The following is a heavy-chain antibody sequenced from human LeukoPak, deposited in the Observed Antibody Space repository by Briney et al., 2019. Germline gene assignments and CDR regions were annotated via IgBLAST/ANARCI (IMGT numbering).Heavy chain of an antibody. V-gene: IGHV4-59*08. Sequence: KPSETLSLTCTVSGGSISSYYWSWIRQPPGKGLEWIGYIYYSGGTNYKPSLKSRVTISVDTSKNQFSLKLSSVTAADTAVYYCATVAVIRGVTYFDYWGQGTLVTVSS. J-gene: IGHJ4*02. CDR2: IYYSGGT. CDR1: GGSISSYY. D-gene: IGHD3-10*01. CDR3: ATVAVIRGVTYFDY.